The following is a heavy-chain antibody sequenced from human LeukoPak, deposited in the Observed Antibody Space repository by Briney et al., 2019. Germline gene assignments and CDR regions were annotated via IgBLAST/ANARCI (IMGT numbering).Heavy chain of an antibody. J-gene: IGHJ4*02. Sequence: ASVKVSCKASGYTFTGYYMHWVRQAPGQGLEWMGSINPNSGGTNYAQKFQGRVTMTRDTSISTAYMELSRLRSDDTAIYYCASQGGSVTTNLYYFDYWGQGTLVTVSS. CDR1: GYTFTGYY. CDR2: INPNSGGT. V-gene: IGHV1-2*02. D-gene: IGHD4-17*01. CDR3: ASQGGSVTTNLYYFDY.